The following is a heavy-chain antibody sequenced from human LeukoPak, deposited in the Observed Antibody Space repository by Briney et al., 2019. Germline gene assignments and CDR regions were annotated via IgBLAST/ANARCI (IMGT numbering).Heavy chain of an antibody. D-gene: IGHD1-26*01. Sequence: SETLSLTCTVSGGSISSYYWSWIRQPPGKGLEWIGYIYYSGIANYNPSLKSRVTISVDTSKNQFSLKLSSVTAADTAVYYCARVRWELLSVSFDAFDIWGQGTMVTVSS. CDR3: ARVRWELLSVSFDAFDI. CDR2: IYYSGIA. CDR1: GGSISSYY. V-gene: IGHV4-59*12. J-gene: IGHJ3*02.